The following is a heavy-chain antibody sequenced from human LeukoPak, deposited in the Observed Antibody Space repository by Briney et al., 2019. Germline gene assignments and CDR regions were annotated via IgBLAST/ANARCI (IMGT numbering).Heavy chain of an antibody. Sequence: SVKVSCKASGGTFSSYAISWVRQAPGQGLEWMGGIIPIFGTANYAQKFQGRVTITADESRSTAYMELSSLRSEDTAVYYCARGGSRQLVHYYGMDVWGQGTTVTVSS. D-gene: IGHD6-6*01. V-gene: IGHV1-69*13. CDR2: IIPIFGTA. J-gene: IGHJ6*02. CDR1: GGTFSSYA. CDR3: ARGGSRQLVHYYGMDV.